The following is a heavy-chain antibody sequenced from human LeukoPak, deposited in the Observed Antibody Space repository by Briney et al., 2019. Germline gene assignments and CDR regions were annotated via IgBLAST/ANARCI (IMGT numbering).Heavy chain of an antibody. CDR1: GFTFDDYG. D-gene: IGHD1-26*01. CDR2: INWNGAST. V-gene: IGHV3-20*01. Sequence: GGSLRLSCAASGFTFDDYGMSWVRQAPGKGLEWVSGINWNGASTGYGDSVKGRFTISRDNAKNSLYLQMNSLRANDTALYLCARVSGGSYYGDFDYWGQGTLVTVSS. J-gene: IGHJ4*02. CDR3: ARVSGGSYYGDFDY.